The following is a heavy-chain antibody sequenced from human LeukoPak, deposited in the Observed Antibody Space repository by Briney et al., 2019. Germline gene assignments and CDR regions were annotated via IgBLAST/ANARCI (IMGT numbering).Heavy chain of an antibody. CDR1: GGSISSYY. V-gene: IGHV4-59*01. Sequence: SETLSLTCTVSGGSISSYYWSWIRQPPGKGLEWIGYIYHSGSTNYNPSLKSRVTISVDTSKNQFSLKLSSVTAADTAVYYCARRLRGYSGYDYYYYMDVWGKGTTVTVS. D-gene: IGHD5-12*01. CDR3: ARRLRGYSGYDYYYYMDV. CDR2: IYHSGST. J-gene: IGHJ6*03.